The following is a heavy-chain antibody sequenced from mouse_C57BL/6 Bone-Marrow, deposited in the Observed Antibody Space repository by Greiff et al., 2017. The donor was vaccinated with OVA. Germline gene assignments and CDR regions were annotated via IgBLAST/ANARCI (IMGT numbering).Heavy chain of an antibody. V-gene: IGHV5-9*01. CDR2: ISGGGGNT. CDR1: GFTFSSYT. J-gene: IGHJ2*01. CDR3: ARQGDSHYFDY. Sequence: EVQLVESGGGLVKPGGSLKLSCAASGFTFSSYTMSWVRQTPEKRLEWVATISGGGGNTYYPDSVKGRFTISRDNAKNTLYLQMSSLRSEDTALYYCARQGDSHYFDYWGQGTTLTVSS.